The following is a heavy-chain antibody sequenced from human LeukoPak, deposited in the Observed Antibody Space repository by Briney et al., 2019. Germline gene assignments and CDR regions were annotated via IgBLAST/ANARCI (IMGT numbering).Heavy chain of an antibody. CDR2: IYYSGST. CDR3: ARGVVAAAGRTFDF. CDR1: GGSISSYY. J-gene: IGHJ4*02. D-gene: IGHD6-13*01. V-gene: IGHV4-59*01. Sequence: SETLFLTCTVSGGSISSYYWSWIRQPPGKGREWSGYIYYSGSTNYNPSLKSRVTISVDTSKNQFSLKLSSVTAADTAVYYCARGVVAAAGRTFDFWGQGTLVTVSS.